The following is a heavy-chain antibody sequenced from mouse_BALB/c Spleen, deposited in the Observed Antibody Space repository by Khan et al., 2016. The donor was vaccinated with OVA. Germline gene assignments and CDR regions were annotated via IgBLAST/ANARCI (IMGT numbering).Heavy chain of an antibody. J-gene: IGHJ3*01. V-gene: IGHV1S137*01. CDR1: GYTFTDFT. CDR2: ISTYYGDV. Sequence: VQLQQSGAELVRPGVSVKISCKGSGYTFTDFTIHWVKQSHALSLEWIGVISTYYGDVTYNQKFKGKATMTVDKSSSTTYMELTRLTSEDSSISYGRRGAGGSRFSYWGQGTLVTVSA. CDR3: RRGAGGSRFSY. D-gene: IGHD3-3*01.